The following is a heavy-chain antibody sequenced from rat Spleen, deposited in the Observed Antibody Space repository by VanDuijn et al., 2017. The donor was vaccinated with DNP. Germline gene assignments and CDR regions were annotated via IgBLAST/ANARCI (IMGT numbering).Heavy chain of an antibody. CDR3: ARFNGYYYALDA. J-gene: IGHJ4*01. CDR2: IGSAAYAP. V-gene: IGHV5-22*01. CDR1: GFTFSAYY. Sequence: EVQLVESGGGLVQPGRSLKLSCAASGFTFSAYYMAWVRQPPAKGLEWVAYIGSAAYAPYYGDSVKGRFTISRDNAKRTLYLEMNSLRSEDVATYFCARFNGYYYALDAWGQGTSVTVSS. D-gene: IGHD1-3*01.